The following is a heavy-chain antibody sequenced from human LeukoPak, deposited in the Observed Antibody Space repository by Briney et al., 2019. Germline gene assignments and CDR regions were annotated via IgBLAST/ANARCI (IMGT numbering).Heavy chain of an antibody. V-gene: IGHV3-30*02. CDR1: GFTFNNYG. CDR2: IRYNGNNQ. J-gene: IGHJ6*03. Sequence: GGSLRLSCAASGFTFNNYGMHWVRQAPGKGLEWVAFIRYNGNNQYYADSVKGRFTISRDNSKNTLYLQMNSLRGDDTAVYYCAKDSAFYYIDVWGKGTTVIISS. CDR3: AKDSAFYYIDV. D-gene: IGHD3-10*01.